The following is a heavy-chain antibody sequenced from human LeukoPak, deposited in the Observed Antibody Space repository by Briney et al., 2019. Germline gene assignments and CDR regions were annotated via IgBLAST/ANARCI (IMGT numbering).Heavy chain of an antibody. D-gene: IGHD2-8*01. J-gene: IGHJ1*01. CDR1: GFTFSSYT. CDR3: ARDPGDCTNGVCYFYFQH. V-gene: IGHV3-23*01. CDR2: ITTSDGNT. Sequence: GGSLRLSCAASGFTFSSYTMSWVRQAPGKGLEWVSTITTSDGNTYYADSVKGRFTVSRDNSKNTLYLQMNSLRAEDTAVYYCARDPGDCTNGVCYFYFQHWGQGTLVTVSS.